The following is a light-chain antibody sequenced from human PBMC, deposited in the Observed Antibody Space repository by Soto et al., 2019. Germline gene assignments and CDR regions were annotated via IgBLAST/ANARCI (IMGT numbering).Light chain of an antibody. J-gene: IGKJ3*01. V-gene: IGKV1-5*03. CDR3: QQYSSYSAFT. CDR1: QSVSSW. CDR2: KAS. Sequence: DIQMTQSPSTLSASVGDRVIITCRTSQSVSSWLAWYQQKPGKAPNLLIYKASTLQSGVPSRFSGSGSGTEFTLTIASLQPDDVATYYCQQYSSYSAFTFGPGTKVDVK.